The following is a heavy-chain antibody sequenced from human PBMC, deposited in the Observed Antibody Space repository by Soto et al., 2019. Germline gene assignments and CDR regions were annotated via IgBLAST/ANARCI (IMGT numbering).Heavy chain of an antibody. CDR2: IIPIFGTA. CDR3: ARDGGRHSGGIDY. V-gene: IGHV1-69*01. D-gene: IGHD1-26*01. CDR1: GGTFSSYY. Sequence: QVQLVQSGAEVKKPGSSVKVSCKASGGTFSSYYINWVRQAPGQGLEWRGEIIPIFGTANYAQKFQCRVTITADESTSTAYMELSSLISEYTPVYYCARDGGRHSGGIDYWGHGTLVTVSS. J-gene: IGHJ4*01.